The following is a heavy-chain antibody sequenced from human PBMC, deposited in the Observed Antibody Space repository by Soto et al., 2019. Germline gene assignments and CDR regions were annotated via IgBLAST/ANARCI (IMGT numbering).Heavy chain of an antibody. J-gene: IGHJ5*02. CDR2: IIPIFGTA. Sequence: PSVKVSCKASGGTFSSYAISWVRQAPGQGLEWMGGIIPIFGTANYAQKFQGRVTITADKSTSTAYMELSSLRSEDTAVYYCARDRGFSGSYLGWFDPWGQGTLVTVSS. CDR1: GGTFSSYA. CDR3: ARDRGFSGSYLGWFDP. V-gene: IGHV1-69*06. D-gene: IGHD1-26*01.